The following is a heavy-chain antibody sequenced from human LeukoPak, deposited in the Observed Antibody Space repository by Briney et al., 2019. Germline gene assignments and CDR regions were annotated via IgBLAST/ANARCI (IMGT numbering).Heavy chain of an antibody. J-gene: IGHJ5*02. CDR1: GGSISSYY. CDR2: VHYSGST. Sequence: SETLSLTCTVSGGSISSYYWSWIRQPPGKGLEWIGYVHYSGSTNYKPSLKSRVTISVDKSKNQFSLKLSSVTAADTAVYYCARDEGCSGGSCYGDFDPWGQGTLVTVSS. CDR3: ARDEGCSGGSCYGDFDP. V-gene: IGHV4-59*12. D-gene: IGHD2-15*01.